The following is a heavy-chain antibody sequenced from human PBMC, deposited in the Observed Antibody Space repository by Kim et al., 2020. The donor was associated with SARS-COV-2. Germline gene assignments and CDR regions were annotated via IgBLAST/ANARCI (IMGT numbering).Heavy chain of an antibody. J-gene: IGHJ6*02. CDR3: ARGGSPDYYYGMDV. D-gene: IGHD2-2*01. V-gene: IGHV3-7*01. CDR2: IKQDGSEK. Sequence: GGSLRLSCAASGFTFSSYWMSWVRQAPGKGLEWVANIKQDGSEKYYVDSVKGRFTISRDNAKNSLYLQMNSLRAEDTAVYYCARGGSPDYYYGMDVWGQGTTVTVSS. CDR1: GFTFSSYW.